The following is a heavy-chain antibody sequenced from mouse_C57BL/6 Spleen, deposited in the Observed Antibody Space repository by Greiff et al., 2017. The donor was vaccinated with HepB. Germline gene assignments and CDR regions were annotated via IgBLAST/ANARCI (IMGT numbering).Heavy chain of an antibody. CDR3: SSSEAKDYGIDY. V-gene: IGHV1-69*01. CDR1: GYTFTSYW. Sequence: VQLQQPGAELVMPGASVKLSCKASGYTFTSYWMHWVKQRPGQGLEWIGEIDPSDSYTNYNQKFKGKSTLTVDKSSSTAYMQLSSLTSEDSAVYYWSSSEAKDYGIDYWGQGTTLTVSS. D-gene: IGHD2-1*01. CDR2: IDPSDSYT. J-gene: IGHJ2*01.